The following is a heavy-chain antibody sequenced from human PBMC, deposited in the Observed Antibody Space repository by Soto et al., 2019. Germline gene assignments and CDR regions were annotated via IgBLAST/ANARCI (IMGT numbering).Heavy chain of an antibody. Sequence: PGGSLRLSCAASGFTFSGSAMHWVRQASGKGLEWVGRIRSKANSYATAYAASVKGRFAISRDDSKNTAYLQMNSLKTEDTAVYFCTKLWFGEDAWGKGTTVTAPQ. D-gene: IGHD3-10*01. CDR3: TKLWFGEDA. V-gene: IGHV3-73*01. CDR1: GFTFSGSA. CDR2: IRSKANSYAT. J-gene: IGHJ6*04.